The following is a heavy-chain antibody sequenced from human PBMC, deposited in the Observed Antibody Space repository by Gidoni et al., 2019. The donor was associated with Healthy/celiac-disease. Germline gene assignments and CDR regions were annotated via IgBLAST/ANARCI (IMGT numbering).Heavy chain of an antibody. J-gene: IGHJ4*02. CDR1: GFPFSSYA. D-gene: IGHD4-17*01. CDR3: AKDGGATVTTGDGFDY. Sequence: EVQLLESGGDLVQPGGSLRLSCAASGFPFSSYAMNWVRQAPGKGLEWVSGISDNGGSTYYADSVKGRFTISRDNSKNTLYLQMNSLRAEDTAVYYCAKDGGATVTTGDGFDYWGQGTLVTVSS. V-gene: IGHV3-23*01. CDR2: ISDNGGST.